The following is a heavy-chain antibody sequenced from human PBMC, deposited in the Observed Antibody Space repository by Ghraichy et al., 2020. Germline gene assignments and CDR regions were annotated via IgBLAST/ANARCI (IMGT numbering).Heavy chain of an antibody. D-gene: IGHD3-3*01. J-gene: IGHJ5*02. CDR2: IYYSGST. CDR3: ARGLGGPTIFGVALRGSNWFDP. Sequence: SQTLSLTCTVSGGSISSGGYYWSWIRQHPGKGLEWIGYIYYSGSTYYNPSLKSRVTISVDASKNQFSLKLSSVTAADTAVYYCARGLGGPTIFGVALRGSNWFDPWGQGTLVTVSS. CDR1: GGSISSGGYY. V-gene: IGHV4-31*03.